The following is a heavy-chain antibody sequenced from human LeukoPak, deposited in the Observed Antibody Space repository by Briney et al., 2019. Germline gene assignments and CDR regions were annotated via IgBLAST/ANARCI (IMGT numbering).Heavy chain of an antibody. CDR1: GFTFSSYG. Sequence: GGSLRLSCAASGFTFSSYGMHWVRQAPGKGLEWVAVISYDGSNKYYADSVKGRFTISRDNSKNTLYLQMNSLRAEDTAVYYCAKAAYYDILTGYWYFDYWGQGTLDTVSS. CDR2: ISYDGSNK. CDR3: AKAAYYDILTGYWYFDY. D-gene: IGHD3-9*01. J-gene: IGHJ4*02. V-gene: IGHV3-30*18.